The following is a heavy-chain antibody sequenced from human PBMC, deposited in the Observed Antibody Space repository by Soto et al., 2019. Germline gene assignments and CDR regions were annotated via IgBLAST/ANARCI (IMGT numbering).Heavy chain of an antibody. J-gene: IGHJ6*02. CDR2: IYYSGST. D-gene: IGHD2-2*02. CDR3: AVAIYSDYYYGMDV. Sequence: PETLSVTCTVSGGSISRSSYYWGWIRQPPGKGLEWIGSIYYSGSTYYNPSLKSRVTISVDTSKNQFSLKLSSVTAADTAVYYCAVAIYSDYYYGMDVWGQGTTVT. CDR1: GGSISRSSYY. V-gene: IGHV4-39*01.